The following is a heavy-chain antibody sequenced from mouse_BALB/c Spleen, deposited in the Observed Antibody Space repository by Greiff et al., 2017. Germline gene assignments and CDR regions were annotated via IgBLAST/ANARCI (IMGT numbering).Heavy chain of an antibody. CDR2: ISTYYGDA. CDR3: AREWSYGSSSWFAY. V-gene: IGHV1S137*01. CDR1: GYTFTDYA. D-gene: IGHD1-1*01. J-gene: IGHJ3*01. Sequence: VQLQQSGAELVRPGVSVKISCKGSGYTFTDYAMHWVKQSHAKSLEWIGVISTYYGDASYNQKFKGKATMTLDKSSSTAYMELARLTSEDSAIYYCAREWSYGSSSWFAYWGQGTLVTVSA.